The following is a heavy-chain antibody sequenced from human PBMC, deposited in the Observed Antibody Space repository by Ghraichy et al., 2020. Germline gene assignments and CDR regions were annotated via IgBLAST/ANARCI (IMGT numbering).Heavy chain of an antibody. Sequence: GGSLRLSCAASGFSLSSCGIHWVRQAPGKGLEWVASLSFNGVNTYYAASVKGRFTVSRDFFKNTVYLQMISLRADDTAVFYCAREWSSSGHYVGYFDSWGQGTLVTVSS. V-gene: IGHV3-33*05. CDR2: LSFNGVNT. CDR1: GFSLSSCG. CDR3: AREWSSSGHYVGYFDS. D-gene: IGHD6-19*01. J-gene: IGHJ4*02.